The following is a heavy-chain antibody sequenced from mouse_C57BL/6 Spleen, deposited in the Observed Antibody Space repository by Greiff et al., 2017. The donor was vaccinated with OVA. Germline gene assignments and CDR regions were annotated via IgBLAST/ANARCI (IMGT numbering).Heavy chain of an antibody. CDR1: GFSLTSYG. Sequence: QVQLQQSGPGLVQPSQSLSITCTVSGFSLTSYGVHWIRQSPGKGLEWLGVIWSGGSTDYNAAFISRLSISKDNSKSQVFFKMNSLQADDTAIYYCARRGVYGNYVGAYWGQGTLVTVSA. J-gene: IGHJ3*01. CDR2: IWSGGST. V-gene: IGHV2-2*01. D-gene: IGHD2-1*01. CDR3: ARRGVYGNYVGAY.